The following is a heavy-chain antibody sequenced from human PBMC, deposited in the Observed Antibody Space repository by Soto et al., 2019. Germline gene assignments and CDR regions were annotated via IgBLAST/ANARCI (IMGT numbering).Heavy chain of an antibody. Sequence: QLQLQESGPGLVKPSETLSLTCTVSGGSISSSSYYWGWIRQPPGKGLEWIGSIYYSGSTYYNPSRNGRVTISVDTSKNQFSLKLSSVTAADTAVYYCARRQSSSWYGLWGQGTLVTVSS. V-gene: IGHV4-39*01. CDR2: IYYSGST. CDR1: GGSISSSSYY. J-gene: IGHJ4*02. CDR3: ARRQSSSWYGL. D-gene: IGHD6-13*01.